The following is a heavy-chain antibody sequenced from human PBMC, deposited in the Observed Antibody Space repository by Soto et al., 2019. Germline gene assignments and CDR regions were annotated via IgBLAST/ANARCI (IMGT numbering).Heavy chain of an antibody. CDR1: GFTFSSYS. J-gene: IGHJ4*02. CDR2: ISSSSSTI. D-gene: IGHD5-18*01. Sequence: GGSLRLSCAASGFTFSSYSMNWVRQAPGKGLEWVSYISSSSSTIYYADSVKGRFTISRDNAKNSLYLQMNSLRAEDTAVYYCARSLMDTAMTNLGYWGQGTLVTVSS. CDR3: ARSLMDTAMTNLGY. V-gene: IGHV3-48*01.